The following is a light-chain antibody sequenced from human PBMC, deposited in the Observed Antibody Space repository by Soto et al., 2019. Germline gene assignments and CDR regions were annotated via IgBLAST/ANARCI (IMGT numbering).Light chain of an antibody. Sequence: DIQMIQSPSSLSASVGDRVNITCRASQDISNYLAWFQQRQGKAPKSLIYGASSLQSGVPPKFSGSGSGTDFTLTISSLQPEDFATYYCQQYNSHPPTFGQGTKLEIK. CDR1: QDISNY. CDR3: QQYNSHPPT. CDR2: GAS. J-gene: IGKJ2*01. V-gene: IGKV1-16*02.